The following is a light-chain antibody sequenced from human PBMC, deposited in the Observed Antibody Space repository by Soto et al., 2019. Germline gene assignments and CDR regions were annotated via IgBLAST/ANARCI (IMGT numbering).Light chain of an antibody. J-gene: IGKJ1*01. CDR3: QQYNNWPRT. V-gene: IGKV3-15*01. CDR2: AAS. CDR1: QSVGSN. Sequence: EIVMTESPGTLSLSPGERATLSCRASQSVGSNLARYQQKPGQAPRLLIYAASTRATGFPPRFSGGGSGTEFTLTISSLQSEDFAVYSCQQYNNWPRTFGQGTKVDI.